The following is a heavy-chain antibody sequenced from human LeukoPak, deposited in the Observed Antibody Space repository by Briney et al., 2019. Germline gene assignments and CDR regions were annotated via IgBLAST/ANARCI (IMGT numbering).Heavy chain of an antibody. D-gene: IGHD5-12*01. CDR1: GFTFSSYS. CDR3: ARGLSMVATPLGY. J-gene: IGHJ4*02. V-gene: IGHV3-21*01. CDR2: ISSSSSYI. Sequence: GGSLRLSCAASGFTFSSYSMNWVRQAPGKGLEWVSSISSSSSYIYYADSVKGRFTISRDNAKNSLYLQMNSLRAEDTAVYYCARGLSMVATPLGYWGQGTLVTVSS.